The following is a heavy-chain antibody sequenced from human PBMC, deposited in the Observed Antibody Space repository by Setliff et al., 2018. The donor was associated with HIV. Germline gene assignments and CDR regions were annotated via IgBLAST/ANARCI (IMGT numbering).Heavy chain of an antibody. J-gene: IGHJ5*02. CDR2: IYTSRSS. D-gene: IGHD6-19*01. V-gene: IGHV4-61*09. CDR1: GGSISSGSHS. Sequence: SETLSLTCTVSGGSISSGSHSWSWIRQPAGKGLEWIGHIYTSRSSNYNPSLKSRVTISVDTSKNQFSLKLSSVTAADTAVYYCASRGDSGWYYRSGFDPWGQGTLVTVSS. CDR3: ASRGDSGWYYRSGFDP.